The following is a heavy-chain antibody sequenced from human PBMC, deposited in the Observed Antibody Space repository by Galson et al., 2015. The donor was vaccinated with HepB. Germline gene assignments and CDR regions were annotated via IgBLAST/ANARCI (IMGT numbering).Heavy chain of an antibody. CDR1: GFTVRNHV. CDR2: IWNDGSNK. Sequence: SLRLSCAASGFTVRNHVMHWVRQAPGKGLEWVAAIWNDGSNKYYAESVTGRFTISRDNSRNNLYLQMDSLRAGDTAVYYCARGPDYYRPGYIPNDYWGQGALLTVSS. D-gene: IGHD3-10*01. CDR3: ARGPDYYRPGYIPNDY. J-gene: IGHJ4*02. V-gene: IGHV3-33*01.